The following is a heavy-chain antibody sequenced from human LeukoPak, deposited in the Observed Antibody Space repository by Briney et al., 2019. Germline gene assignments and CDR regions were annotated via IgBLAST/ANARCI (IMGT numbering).Heavy chain of an antibody. Sequence: SETLSLTCTVSGGSVGSGTYYWSWIRQSPGKGLEWIGNVYYSGSAYYNPPLKSRVTMSVDTSKNQFSLKLSSVTAADTAVYYCARKPIINNAWYYFDYWGQGTLVTVSS. CDR1: GGSVGSGTYY. CDR3: ARKPIINNAWYYFDY. D-gene: IGHD1/OR15-1a*01. CDR2: VYYSGSA. J-gene: IGHJ4*02. V-gene: IGHV4-39*07.